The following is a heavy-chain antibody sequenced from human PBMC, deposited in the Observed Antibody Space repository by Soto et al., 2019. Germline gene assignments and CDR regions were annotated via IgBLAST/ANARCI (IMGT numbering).Heavy chain of an antibody. CDR2: IYYSGST. J-gene: IGHJ4*02. D-gene: IGHD6-6*01. CDR3: AREVGEEYSSSSRGFYFDY. Sequence: SGTLSLTCTVSGGSISSGDYYWSWIRQPPGKGLEWIGYIYYSGSTYYNPSLKSRVTISVDTSKNQFSLKLSSVTAADTAVYYCAREVGEEYSSSSRGFYFDYWGQGTLVTVSS. V-gene: IGHV4-30-4*01. CDR1: GGSISSGDYY.